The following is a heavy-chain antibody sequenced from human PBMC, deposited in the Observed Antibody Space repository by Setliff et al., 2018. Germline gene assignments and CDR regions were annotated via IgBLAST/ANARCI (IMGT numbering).Heavy chain of an antibody. J-gene: IGHJ5*02. CDR2: IYYSGNSNYDT. CDR1: GGSINSYY. V-gene: IGHV4-59*12. Sequence: PSETLSLTCIVSGGSINSYYWNWIRQPPGKGLEWIGYIYYSGNSNYDTNYNPSLKSRVTISVDTSKNQFSLKLSSVTAADTAVYYCARDPLSRIAAAGGYTYGNWFDPWGQGTLVTVSS. CDR3: ARDPLSRIAAAGGYTYGNWFDP. D-gene: IGHD6-13*01.